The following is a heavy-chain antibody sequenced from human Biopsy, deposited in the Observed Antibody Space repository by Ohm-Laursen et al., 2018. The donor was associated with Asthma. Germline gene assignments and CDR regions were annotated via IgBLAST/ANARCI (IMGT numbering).Heavy chain of an antibody. CDR3: ARAVDYSHYYGIGV. J-gene: IGHJ6*02. D-gene: IGHD3-10*01. Sequence: VASVKVSCKTSGYTFNSAGITWARQAPGQGLEWMGWISVYNGNTKVAQKLQDRVTMITDTSTSTAYMELRSLRSDDTAVYFCARAVDYSHYYGIGVWGQGTTVTVS. CDR1: GYTFNSAG. V-gene: IGHV1-18*01. CDR2: ISVYNGNT.